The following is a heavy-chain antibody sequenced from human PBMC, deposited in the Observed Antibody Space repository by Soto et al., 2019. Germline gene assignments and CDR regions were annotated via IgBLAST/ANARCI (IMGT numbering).Heavy chain of an antibody. Sequence: GGFLRLSCAASGFTFSSYGMHWVRQAPGKGLEWVAVIWYDGSNKYYADSVKGRFTISRDNSKNTLYLQMNSLRAEDTAVYYCARDIAAAGYYYYYGMDVWGQGTTVTVSS. J-gene: IGHJ6*02. CDR3: ARDIAAAGYYYYYGMDV. D-gene: IGHD6-13*01. CDR1: GFTFSSYG. V-gene: IGHV3-33*01. CDR2: IWYDGSNK.